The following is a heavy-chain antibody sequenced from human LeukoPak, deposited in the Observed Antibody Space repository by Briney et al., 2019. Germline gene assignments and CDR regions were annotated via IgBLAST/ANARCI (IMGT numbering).Heavy chain of an antibody. CDR2: ISWNSGII. D-gene: IGHD2-2*01. CDR1: GFPFDDYG. V-gene: IGHV3-20*04. Sequence: GGSLRLSCVASGFPFDDYGMFWVRQSPGKGLEWVSSISWNSGIIDYADSVKGRFTISRDNTKNSLYLQMNSLRAEDTAVYYCARVFLGYCSSTSCSGPPDYWGQGTLVTVSS. J-gene: IGHJ4*02. CDR3: ARVFLGYCSSTSCSGPPDY.